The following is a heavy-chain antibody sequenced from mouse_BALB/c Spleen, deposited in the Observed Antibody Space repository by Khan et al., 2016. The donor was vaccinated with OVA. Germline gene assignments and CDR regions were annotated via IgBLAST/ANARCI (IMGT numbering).Heavy chain of an antibody. CDR2: ISSGDTT. D-gene: IGHD2-13*01. CDR3: ASDYWVAY. V-gene: IGHV5-6-5*01. Sequence: EVELVESGGGLVKPGGSLKLSCAASGFTFSNYGVSWVRQTPEKRLEWVASISSGDTTYYPDRVKGRFTIFRDNARNILYLQMSTLRPEDTAMYYGASDYWVAYGGQGTLVTVSA. CDR1: GFTFSNYG. J-gene: IGHJ3*01.